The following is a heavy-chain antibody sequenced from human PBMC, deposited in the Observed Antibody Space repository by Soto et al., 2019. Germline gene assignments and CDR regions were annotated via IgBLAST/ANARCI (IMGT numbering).Heavy chain of an antibody. J-gene: IGHJ5*02. Sequence: GGSLILSCAASGLIFSNYKMHWVRQAPGKGLVWVSRINTDGSIIDYADSVKGRFTISRDNSENTLYLQMNSLRAEDTAVYYCARDRCDYGDVCWFDPWGQGTLVTVSS. D-gene: IGHD4-17*01. CDR3: ARDRCDYGDVCWFDP. CDR2: INTDGSII. V-gene: IGHV3-74*01. CDR1: GLIFSNYK.